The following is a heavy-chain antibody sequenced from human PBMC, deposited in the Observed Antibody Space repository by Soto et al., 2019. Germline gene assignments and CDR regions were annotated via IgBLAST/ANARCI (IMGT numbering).Heavy chain of an antibody. Sequence: QVQLVQSGAEVKKPGASVKVSCKASGYIFIRYNMHWVLQAAGQGLERMGWTKGGDGYTGYSQKFQGRVTITRDTSASTAYRELSFMRAEDTSVYYCATWFGVVFSPYYHLMDVWGPGTAVPVSS. J-gene: IGHJ6*02. CDR3: ATWFGVVFSPYYHLMDV. D-gene: IGHD3-10*01. CDR2: TKGGDGYT. V-gene: IGHV1-3*01. CDR1: GYIFIRYN.